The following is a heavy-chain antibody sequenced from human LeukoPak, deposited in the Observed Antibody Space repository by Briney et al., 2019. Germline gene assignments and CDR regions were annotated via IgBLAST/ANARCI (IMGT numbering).Heavy chain of an antibody. V-gene: IGHV4-34*01. J-gene: IGHJ4*02. Sequence: SETLSLTCAVYGGSFSGYYWSWIRQPPGKGLEWIGEINHSGSTNYNPSLKSRVTISVDTSKNQFFLKLSSVTAADTAVYYCARVPYYYDSSGYYDTGYFDYWGQGTLSPSPQ. CDR1: GGSFSGYY. CDR2: INHSGST. D-gene: IGHD3-22*01. CDR3: ARVPYYYDSSGYYDTGYFDY.